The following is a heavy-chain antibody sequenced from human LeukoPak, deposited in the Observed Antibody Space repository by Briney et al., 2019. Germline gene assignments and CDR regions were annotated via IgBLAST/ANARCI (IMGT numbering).Heavy chain of an antibody. D-gene: IGHD2-21*02. CDR2: ISDVGRSDI. CDR3: ARETPNCGGDCLDY. Sequence: GGSLRLSCAASGFTLSSHEINWVRQAPGKGLEWVSYISDVGRSDIYFAGSVKGRFTLSRDNAKNSLYLQMNSLRAEDTAIYYCARETPNCGGDCLDYWGQGTLVTVSS. CDR1: GFTLSSHE. J-gene: IGHJ4*02. V-gene: IGHV3-48*03.